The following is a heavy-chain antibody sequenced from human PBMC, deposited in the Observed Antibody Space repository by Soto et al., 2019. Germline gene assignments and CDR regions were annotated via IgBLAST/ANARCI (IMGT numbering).Heavy chain of an antibody. CDR2: IVVGSGKT. J-gene: IGHJ4*02. V-gene: IGHV1-58*01. Sequence: ASVKVSCKASGFTFTSSAVQWVRQARGQRLEWIGWIVVGSGKTNYAQKFQERVTITGDMSTSTAYMELSSLRSDDTAVYYCARDLNSGAVDYWGQGTLVTVSS. CDR1: GFTFTSSA. D-gene: IGHD2-21*01. CDR3: ARDLNSGAVDY.